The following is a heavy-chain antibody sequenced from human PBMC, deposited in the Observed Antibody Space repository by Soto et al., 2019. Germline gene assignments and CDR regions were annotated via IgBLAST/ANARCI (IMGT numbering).Heavy chain of an antibody. CDR3: ARVLSSRDEYFDY. Sequence: SETLSLTCTVSGGSISSYYWSWIRQPAGKGLEWIGRIYTSGSTNYNPSLKSRVTMSVDKPKNQFSLNLTSVTAADTAVYYCARVLSSRDEYFDYWGQGTVVTVSS. CDR2: IYTSGST. CDR1: GGSISSYY. D-gene: IGHD2-2*01. J-gene: IGHJ4*02. V-gene: IGHV4-4*07.